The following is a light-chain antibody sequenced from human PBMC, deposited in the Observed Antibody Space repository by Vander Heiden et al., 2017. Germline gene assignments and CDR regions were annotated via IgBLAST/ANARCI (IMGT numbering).Light chain of an antibody. CDR3: QQYYGTPVT. Sequence: DIVMTQSPDSLAVSLGERATINCKSSQSVLYSSNNKNYLAWYQQKPGQPPNLLIYWASPRESGVPDRFSGSGSGADFTLTISSLQAEDVAVYYCQQYYGTPVTFGPGTKVDIK. V-gene: IGKV4-1*01. CDR2: WAS. J-gene: IGKJ3*01. CDR1: QSVLYSSNNKNY.